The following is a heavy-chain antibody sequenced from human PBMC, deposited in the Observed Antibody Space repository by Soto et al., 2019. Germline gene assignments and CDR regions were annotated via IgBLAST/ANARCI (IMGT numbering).Heavy chain of an antibody. CDR2: ISSGSSYI. Sequence: GGSLRLSCAASGFTFSSSSMNWVRQAPGKGLEWVSSISSGSSYIYWADSVKGRFTISRDNSKNTLYLQMGSLRAEDMAVYYCARASHGVLWLDLDYWGQGTLVTVSS. CDR1: GFTFSSSS. J-gene: IGHJ4*02. V-gene: IGHV3-21*01. CDR3: ARASHGVLWLDLDY. D-gene: IGHD4-17*01.